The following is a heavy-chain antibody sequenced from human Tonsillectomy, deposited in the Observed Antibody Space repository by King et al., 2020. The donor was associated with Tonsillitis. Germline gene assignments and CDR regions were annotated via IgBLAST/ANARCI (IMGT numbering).Heavy chain of an antibody. CDR3: AGLTYYYGSGSYYEPTNYYMDV. CDR1: GFTFSSYG. V-gene: IGHV3-33*01. Sequence: QVQLVESGGGVVQPGRSLRLSCAASGFTFSSYGMHWVRQAPGKGLEWVAVIWYDGSNKYYADSVKGRFTISRDNSKNTLYLQMNSLRAEDTAVYYCAGLTYYYGSGSYYEPTNYYMDVWGKGTTVTVSS. J-gene: IGHJ6*03. D-gene: IGHD3-10*01. CDR2: IWYDGSNK.